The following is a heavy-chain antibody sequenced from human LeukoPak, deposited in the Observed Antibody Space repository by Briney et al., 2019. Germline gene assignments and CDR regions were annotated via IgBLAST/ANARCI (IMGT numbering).Heavy chain of an antibody. CDR1: GGSISSYY. CDR3: AREPRISQWPSGVGAFDI. D-gene: IGHD3-3*02. J-gene: IGHJ3*02. V-gene: IGHV4-59*01. Sequence: SETLSLTCTVSGGSISSYYWSWIRQPPGKGLEWIGYIYYSGSTNYNPSLKSRVTISVDTSKNQFSLKLSSVTAADTAVYYCAREPRISQWPSGVGAFDIWGQGTMVTVSS. CDR2: IYYSGST.